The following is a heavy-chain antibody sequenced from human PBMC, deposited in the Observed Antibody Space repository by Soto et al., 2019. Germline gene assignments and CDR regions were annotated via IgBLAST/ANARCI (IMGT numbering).Heavy chain of an antibody. D-gene: IGHD6-19*01. CDR3: ARRIAVAGTGDYYYYGMDV. CDR2: IIPIFGTA. V-gene: IGHV1-69*13. Sequence: GASVKVSCKASGGTFSSYAISWVRQAPGQGLEWMGGIIPIFGTANYAQKFQGRVTITADESTSTAYMELSSLRSEDTAVYYCARRIAVAGTGDYYYYGMDVWGQGTTVTVSS. J-gene: IGHJ6*02. CDR1: GGTFSSYA.